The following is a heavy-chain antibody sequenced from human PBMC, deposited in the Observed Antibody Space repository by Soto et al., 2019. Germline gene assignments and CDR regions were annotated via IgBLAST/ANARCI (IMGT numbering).Heavy chain of an antibody. V-gene: IGHV1-3*01. CDR1: GYDFRRHG. CDR3: VRDKPEYYDSSGSSHVGDVFDI. D-gene: IGHD3-22*01. CDR2: INPGNGKT. Sequence: ASVKVSCKTSGYDFRRHGIQWVRQAPGQSLEWMGWINPGNGKTKYSQKFQGRVTFTRDTSASTVYMELSGLTSEDTAVFYCVRDKPEYYDSSGSSHVGDVFDIWGQGTMGT. J-gene: IGHJ3*02.